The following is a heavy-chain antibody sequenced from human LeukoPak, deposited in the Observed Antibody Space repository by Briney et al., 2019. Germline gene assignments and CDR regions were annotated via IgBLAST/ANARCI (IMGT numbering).Heavy chain of an antibody. CDR3: ARDASLIVPGVHYFDY. Sequence: SETLSLTCTVSGYSISIGYYWGWIRQPPGKGLEWIGSIYHSGSTYYNPSLKSRVTLSVDKSKNQFSLKLSSVTAADTAVYYCARDASLIVPGVHYFDYWGQGTLVTVSS. CDR2: IYHSGST. V-gene: IGHV4-38-2*02. D-gene: IGHD1-26*01. J-gene: IGHJ4*02. CDR1: GYSISIGYY.